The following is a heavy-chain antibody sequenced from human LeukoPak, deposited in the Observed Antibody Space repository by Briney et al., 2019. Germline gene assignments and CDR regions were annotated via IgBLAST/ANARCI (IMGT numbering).Heavy chain of an antibody. V-gene: IGHV1-46*01. J-gene: IGHJ5*02. CDR2: FNPSGGST. Sequence: ASVKVSCKASGYTFTSYYMHWVRQAPGQGLEWMGIFNPSGGSTSYAQKFQGRVTMTRDMSTSTVYMELSSLRSEDTAVYYCARGVVGATEWFDPWGQGTLVTVSS. CDR3: ARGVVGATEWFDP. CDR1: GYTFTSYY. D-gene: IGHD1-26*01.